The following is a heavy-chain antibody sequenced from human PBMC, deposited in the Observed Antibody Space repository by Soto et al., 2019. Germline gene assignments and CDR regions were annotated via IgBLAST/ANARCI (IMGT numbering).Heavy chain of an antibody. CDR2: ISYDGSNK. V-gene: IGHV3-30-3*01. Sequence: GGSLRLSCAASGFTFSSYAMHWVRQAPGKGLEWVAVISYDGSNKYYADSVKGRFTISRDNSKNTLYLQMNSLRAEDTAVYYCARDRYDSSGPKPYYFDYWGQGTLVTVSS. CDR1: GFTFSSYA. CDR3: ARDRYDSSGPKPYYFDY. D-gene: IGHD3-22*01. J-gene: IGHJ4*02.